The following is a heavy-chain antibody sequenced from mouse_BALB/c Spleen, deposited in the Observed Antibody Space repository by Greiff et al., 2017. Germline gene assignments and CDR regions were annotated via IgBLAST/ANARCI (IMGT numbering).Heavy chain of an antibody. D-gene: IGHD4-1*01. Sequence: VQLQQSGGGLVQPGGSRKLSCAASGFTFSSFGMHWVRQAPEKGLEWVAYISSGSSTIYYADTVKGRFTISRDNPKNTLFLQMTSLRSEDTAMYYCARLTGTYAMDYWGQGTSVTVSS. V-gene: IGHV5-17*02. CDR3: ARLTGTYAMDY. CDR2: ISSGSSTI. J-gene: IGHJ4*01. CDR1: GFTFSSFG.